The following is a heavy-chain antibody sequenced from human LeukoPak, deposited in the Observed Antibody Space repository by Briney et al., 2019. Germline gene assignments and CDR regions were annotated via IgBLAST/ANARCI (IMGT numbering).Heavy chain of an antibody. V-gene: IGHV4-59*01. J-gene: IGHJ4*02. CDR2: IYYSGST. D-gene: IGHD6-19*01. CDR1: GGSISSYY. Sequence: SETLSLTCTVSGGSISSYYWSWIRQPPGKGLEWIGYIYYSGSTNYNPSLKRRVTISVDTSKNQFSLRLSSVIAADTAVYYCAGGYSSGWYDYWGQGTLVTVSS. CDR3: AGGYSSGWYDY.